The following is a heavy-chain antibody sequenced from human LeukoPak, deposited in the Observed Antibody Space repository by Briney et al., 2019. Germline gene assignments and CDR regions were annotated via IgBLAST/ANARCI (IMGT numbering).Heavy chain of an antibody. CDR2: IYHSGST. J-gene: IGHJ3*02. V-gene: IGHV4-4*02. CDR1: GGSISSSNW. D-gene: IGHD3-22*01. Sequence: PSETLSLTCAVSGGSISSSNWWSWVRQPPGKGLEWIGEIYHSGSTNYNPSLKCRVTISVDKSKNQFSLKLRSVTAADTAVYYCARLQRITMNAFDIWGQGTMATVSS. CDR3: ARLQRITMNAFDI.